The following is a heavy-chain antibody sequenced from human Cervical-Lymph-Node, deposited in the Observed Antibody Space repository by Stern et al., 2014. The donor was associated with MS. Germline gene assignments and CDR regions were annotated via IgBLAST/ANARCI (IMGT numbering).Heavy chain of an antibody. Sequence: VQLVESGPEVKKPGTSVKVSCRASGFTFSSSAVQWVRQARGQRLEWIGWIVVGGGNTNYAQKFQERVTITRDMSTSTAYMELSSLRSEDTAVYYCAADDIIALSWGQGTLVTVSS. J-gene: IGHJ5*02. V-gene: IGHV1-58*01. CDR2: IVVGGGNT. CDR1: GFTFSSSA. CDR3: AADDIIALS. D-gene: IGHD2-15*01.